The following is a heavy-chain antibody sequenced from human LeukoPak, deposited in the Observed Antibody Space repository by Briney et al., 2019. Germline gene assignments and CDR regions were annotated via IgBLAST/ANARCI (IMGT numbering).Heavy chain of an antibody. CDR2: ISNDGNNK. CDR3: ATVAVRGVTINWFDP. V-gene: IGHV3-30*03. Sequence: PGGSLRLSCAASGFTFSSYWMSWVRQAPGKGLEWVAAISNDGNNKFYADSVKGRFTISRDNPKNTMNLQMNSLRAEDTAVYYCATVAVRGVTINWFDPWGQGTLVTVSS. CDR1: GFTFSSYW. J-gene: IGHJ5*02. D-gene: IGHD3-10*01.